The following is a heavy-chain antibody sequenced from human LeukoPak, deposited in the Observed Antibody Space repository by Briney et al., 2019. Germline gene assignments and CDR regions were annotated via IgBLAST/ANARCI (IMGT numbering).Heavy chain of an antibody. Sequence: GGSLRLSCVVSGFTLSSYAMHWVRQAPGKGLEYVSGINDAGTTTHYANSVKGRFTISRDISNNTLYLQMGGLRAEDMAVYYCARDLSGSYSFDYWGQGTLVTVSS. D-gene: IGHD1-26*01. CDR3: ARDLSGSYSFDY. CDR2: INDAGTTT. CDR1: GFTLSSYA. V-gene: IGHV3-64*01. J-gene: IGHJ4*02.